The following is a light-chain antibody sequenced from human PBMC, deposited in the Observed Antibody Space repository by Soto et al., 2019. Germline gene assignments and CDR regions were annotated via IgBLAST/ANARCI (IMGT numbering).Light chain of an antibody. CDR2: GAT. V-gene: IGKV3-20*01. CDR3: QQYVTSPAIT. Sequence: PGERATLSCWASEGVGDYLAWYQQKPGQAPRLLMYGATKRTSGTPDRFSGTGSETAFTLAISRLEPGDFAVYYCQQYVTSPAITFGQGTRLEIK. J-gene: IGKJ5*01. CDR1: EGVGDY.